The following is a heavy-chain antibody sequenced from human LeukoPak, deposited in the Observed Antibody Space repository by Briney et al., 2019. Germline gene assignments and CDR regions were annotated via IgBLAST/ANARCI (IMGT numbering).Heavy chain of an antibody. CDR2: LTNSGGTT. J-gene: IGHJ4*02. CDR3: AKDIAQGYTFGSIEQDY. D-gene: IGHD5-18*01. CDR1: GFTFSSYA. Sequence: GGSLRLSCAASGFTFSSYAVSWVRQAPGKGLEWVSGLTNSGGTTFYADSVKGRFTISRDNSKNTLYLQMNSLRAEDTAVYYCAKDIAQGYTFGSIEQDYWGQGTLVTVSS. V-gene: IGHV3-23*01.